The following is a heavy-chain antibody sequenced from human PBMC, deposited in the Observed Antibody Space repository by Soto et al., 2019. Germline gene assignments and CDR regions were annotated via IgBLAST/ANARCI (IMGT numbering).Heavy chain of an antibody. CDR3: ARESLGAKGADH. V-gene: IGHV1-69*17. D-gene: IGHD3-16*01. J-gene: IGHJ4*02. CDR1: GDTFNSYV. Sequence: QVPLVQSGAEVKRPGSSVKVSCESSGDTFNSYVISWVRQAPGQGLEWMGGIIPIIGVTHYAQKFQGRVTISALSSTGTAYMALTSLGFEDTALYYCARESLGAKGADHWGQGTVVTVSS. CDR2: IIPIIGVT.